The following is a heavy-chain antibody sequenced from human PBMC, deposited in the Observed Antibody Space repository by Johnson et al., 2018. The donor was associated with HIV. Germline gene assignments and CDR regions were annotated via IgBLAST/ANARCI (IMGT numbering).Heavy chain of an antibody. CDR3: ARDQRGGYSYGDAFDF. V-gene: IGHV3-30-3*01. D-gene: IGHD5-18*01. CDR2: ISYDGSTK. J-gene: IGHJ3*01. Sequence: QVQLVESGGGVVQPGRSLRLSCAASEFSFSTYALHWVRQAPGEGLEWVAVISYDGSTKYYADSVKGRFTISRDNSKNSLYLQMNTLRAEDTAVYYCARDQRGGYSYGDAFDFWGQGTVVSVST. CDR1: EFSFSTYA.